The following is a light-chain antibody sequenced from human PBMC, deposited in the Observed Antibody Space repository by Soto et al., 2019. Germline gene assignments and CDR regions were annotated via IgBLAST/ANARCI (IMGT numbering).Light chain of an antibody. V-gene: IGLV1-40*02. CDR2: GSS. CDR3: QSFDGILSGVI. CDR1: RSNIGSNL. Sequence: QSVVTQPPSVSGTPGQRVTIFCSGRRSNIGSNLVYWYQQLPGTAPKLLIYGSSNRPSGVPARFSGSKSGTSASLAITGLQAEDEADYYCQSFDGILSGVIFGGGTKVTVL. J-gene: IGLJ2*01.